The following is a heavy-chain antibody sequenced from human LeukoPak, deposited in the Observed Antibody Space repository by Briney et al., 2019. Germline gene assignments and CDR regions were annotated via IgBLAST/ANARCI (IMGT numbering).Heavy chain of an antibody. D-gene: IGHD5-12*01. Sequence: SETLSLTRTVSGGSINSYYWSWIRQPPGKGLEWIGYIFYSGNTNYNPSLKSRVTISVDTSKNQFSLKLSSVIAADTAVYYCARGGSSGYDPFDYWGQGTLVTVSS. J-gene: IGHJ4*02. CDR1: GGSINSYY. V-gene: IGHV4-59*01. CDR2: IFYSGNT. CDR3: ARGGSSGYDPFDY.